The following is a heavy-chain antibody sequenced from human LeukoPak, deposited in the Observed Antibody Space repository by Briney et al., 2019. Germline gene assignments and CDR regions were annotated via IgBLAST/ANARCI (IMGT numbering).Heavy chain of an antibody. D-gene: IGHD2-8*02. V-gene: IGHV4-61*08. CDR1: GGSISSGGYY. Sequence: PSQTLSLTCTVSGGSISSGGYYWSWIRQPPGKGLEWIAYISDIGSINYNPSLKSRVTISLDTSKNQFSLKLSSVTAADTAVYYCAGHHPRNTVDFWGQGTLVTVSS. CDR3: AGHHPRNTVDF. CDR2: ISDIGSI. J-gene: IGHJ4*02.